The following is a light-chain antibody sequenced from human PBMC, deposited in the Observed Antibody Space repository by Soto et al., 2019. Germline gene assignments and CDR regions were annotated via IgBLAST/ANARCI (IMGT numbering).Light chain of an antibody. J-gene: IGKJ1*01. CDR3: QQANSYSRT. V-gene: IGKV1D-12*01. CDR1: QAISSW. CDR2: AAS. Sequence: DIQMTQSPSSVSASVGDRVTITCRASQAISSWLAWYQQKPGKAPNLLIYAASSLQSGVPSGFSGSGSGTDFTLTISSLQPEDLGTYFCQQANSYSRTFGQGTKVDIK.